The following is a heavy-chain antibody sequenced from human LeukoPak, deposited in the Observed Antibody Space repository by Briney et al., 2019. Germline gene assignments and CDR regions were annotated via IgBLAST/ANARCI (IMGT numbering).Heavy chain of an antibody. Sequence: GGSLRLSCVASGFTFSIYALSWVRQAPGKGMEWVSVIGGIDGNTYYAESVKGRFTISRDNSRNTLYLQMNCLRAEDTAVYYCARGAGSPHYLDSWGQGTLVTVSS. D-gene: IGHD6-13*01. CDR2: IGGIDGNT. J-gene: IGHJ4*02. CDR1: GFTFSIYA. CDR3: ARGAGSPHYLDS. V-gene: IGHV3-23*01.